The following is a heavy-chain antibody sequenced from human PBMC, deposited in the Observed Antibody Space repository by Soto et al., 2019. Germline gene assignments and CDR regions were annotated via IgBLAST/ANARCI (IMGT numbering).Heavy chain of an antibody. Sequence: QVRLVQSGAEVKKPGASVKVSCKASGYTFTNYAMHWVRQAPGQRPEWVGRLNAAHGNTEYSQRFQGRVSISTDTSATTAYMELSSLTSEDTAVYYCARNAEEFGSGSYSYFDYWGQGTLVTVSS. V-gene: IGHV1-3*01. CDR3: ARNAEEFGSGSYSYFDY. CDR2: LNAAHGNT. J-gene: IGHJ4*02. CDR1: GYTFTNYA. D-gene: IGHD3-10*01.